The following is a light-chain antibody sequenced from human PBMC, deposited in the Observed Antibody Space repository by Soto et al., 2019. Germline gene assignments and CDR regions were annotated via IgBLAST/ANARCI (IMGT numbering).Light chain of an antibody. J-gene: IGKJ5*01. CDR1: QSVSSY. CDR3: PQRSNWPPIT. Sequence: EIVLTQSPATLSLSPGEIATLSCRASQSVSSYLAWYQQKPGQAPRLLIYDASNRATGIPARFSGSGSGTDFTLTISSLEPEDFAVYYCPQRSNWPPITFGQGTRLEIK. CDR2: DAS. V-gene: IGKV3-11*01.